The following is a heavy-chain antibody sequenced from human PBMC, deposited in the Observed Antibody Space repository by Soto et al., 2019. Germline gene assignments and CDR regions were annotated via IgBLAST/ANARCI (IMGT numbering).Heavy chain of an antibody. Sequence: SETQSLTSTVSGGSIRSYYWSWIRQPPGKGLEWIGYIYYSGSTNYNPSLKSRVTISVDTSKNQFSLKLSSVTAADTAVYYCARAQNYGDYVWYFDYWGQGTLVTVSS. CDR3: ARAQNYGDYVWYFDY. J-gene: IGHJ4*02. D-gene: IGHD4-17*01. CDR2: IYYSGST. V-gene: IGHV4-59*01. CDR1: GGSIRSYY.